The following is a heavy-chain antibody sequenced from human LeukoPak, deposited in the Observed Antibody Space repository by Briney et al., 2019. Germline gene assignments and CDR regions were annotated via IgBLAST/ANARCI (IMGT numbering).Heavy chain of an antibody. CDR1: GGSISSYY. CDR2: IYYSGST. J-gene: IGHJ5*02. CDR3: GREYFDFWGSYYGMSWFGR. Sequence: SETLSLTCTVSGGSISSYYWSWIRQPPGKGLEWIGYIYYSGSTYYNPSLKSRVTISVDTSNNQFSLQLSSVTAADTALYYCGREYFDFWGSYYGMSWFGRWGQGTLVTVSS. D-gene: IGHD3-3*01. V-gene: IGHV4-59*12.